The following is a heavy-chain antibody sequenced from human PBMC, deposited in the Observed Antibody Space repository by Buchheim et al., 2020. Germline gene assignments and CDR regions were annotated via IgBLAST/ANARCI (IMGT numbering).Heavy chain of an antibody. CDR1: GFTFSSYT. CDR2: ISYDGSNK. J-gene: IGHJ6*02. V-gene: IGHV3-30*17. D-gene: IGHD6-13*01. CDR3: ARDEGAAGIWYYGMDV. Sequence: QVQLVESGGGVVQPGRSLRLSCAASGFTFSSYTMHWVRQAPGKGLEWVAVISYDGSNKYYADSVKGRFTISRDNSKNTLFLQMNSLRAEDTAVYYCARDEGAAGIWYYGMDVWGQGTT.